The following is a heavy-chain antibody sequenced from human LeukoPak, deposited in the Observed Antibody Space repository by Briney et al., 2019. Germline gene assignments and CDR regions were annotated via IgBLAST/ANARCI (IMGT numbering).Heavy chain of an antibody. J-gene: IGHJ4*02. CDR2: ISGSGGST. V-gene: IGHV3-23*01. Sequence: PGGSLELSCAASGFTFSSYAMSWVRQAPGKGLEWVSAISGSGGSTYYADSVKGRFTISRDDSKNTLYLQMNSLRAEDTAVYYCTTEGLPGSFDYWGQGTLVTVSS. D-gene: IGHD4-11*01. CDR3: TTEGLPGSFDY. CDR1: GFTFSSYA.